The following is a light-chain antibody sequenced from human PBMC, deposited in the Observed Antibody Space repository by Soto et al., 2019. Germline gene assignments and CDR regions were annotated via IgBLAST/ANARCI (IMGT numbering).Light chain of an antibody. CDR3: CSYVGGWV. CDR1: SSNIGSYYL. J-gene: IGLJ3*02. V-gene: IGLV2-23*01. CDR2: EDF. Sequence: QSALTQPASVSGSPGQSTTISCTGTSSNIGSYYLFSWYQQHPGRAPKLIIYEDFKRPSGVSNRFSTSKSGNTASLTISGLQAEDEADYYCCSYVGGWVFGGGTKLTVL.